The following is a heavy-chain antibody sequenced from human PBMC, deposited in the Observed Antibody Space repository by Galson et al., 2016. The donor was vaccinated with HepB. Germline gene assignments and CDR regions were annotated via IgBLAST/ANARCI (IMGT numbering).Heavy chain of an antibody. CDR2: TYCRSKCYN. D-gene: IGHD6-19*01. J-gene: IGHJ4*02. Sequence: CAFSGDSVSSNSAAWNWIRQSPSRGLEWLGRTYCRSKCYNDYAVSVKTRITINPDTAKNQFSLQLKSVTPEDTAVYYCARESSLYTGYTSGGRNDFWGQGTLVTVSS. CDR3: ARESSLYTGYTSGGRNDF. V-gene: IGHV6-1*01. CDR1: GDSVSSNSAA.